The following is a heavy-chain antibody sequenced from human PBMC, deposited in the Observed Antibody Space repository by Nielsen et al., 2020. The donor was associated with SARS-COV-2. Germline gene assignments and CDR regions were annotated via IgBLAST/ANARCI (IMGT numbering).Heavy chain of an antibody. Sequence: WVRQAPGQGLEWMGRINPNSGGTTYAQKFQGRVTMTRDTSTHTVFMELSSLRSEDTAVFYCARSAAGGKNFDSWGQGTLVTVSS. CDR3: ARSAAGGKNFDS. D-gene: IGHD6-13*01. J-gene: IGHJ4*02. V-gene: IGHV1-46*01. CDR2: INPNSGGT.